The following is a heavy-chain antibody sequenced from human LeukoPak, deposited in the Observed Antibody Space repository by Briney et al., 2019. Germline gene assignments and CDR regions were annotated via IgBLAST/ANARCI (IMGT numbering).Heavy chain of an antibody. J-gene: IGHJ4*02. CDR2: ISWNSGSI. D-gene: IGHD1-26*01. CDR1: GFTFDDYA. CDR3: AKAKVYSGSYSLDY. V-gene: IGHV3-9*01. Sequence: GRSLRLSCAASGFTFDDYAMHWVRQAPGKGLEWVSGISWNSGSIGYADSVKGRFTISRDNAKNSLYLEMNSLRAEDTALYYCAKAKVYSGSYSLDYWGQGTLVTVSS.